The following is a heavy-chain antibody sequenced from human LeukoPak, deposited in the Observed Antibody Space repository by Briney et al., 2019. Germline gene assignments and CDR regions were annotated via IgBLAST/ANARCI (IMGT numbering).Heavy chain of an antibody. CDR1: GGSISSGSYY. D-gene: IGHD6-13*01. Sequence: SETLSLTCTVSGGSISSGSYYWSWIRQPAGTGLEWIGRIYTSGSTNYNPSLKSRVTISVDTSKNQFSLKLSSVTAADTAVYYCARAPPSIAAAGTGYFDYWGQGTLVTVSS. CDR2: IYTSGST. CDR3: ARAPPSIAAAGTGYFDY. V-gene: IGHV4-61*02. J-gene: IGHJ4*02.